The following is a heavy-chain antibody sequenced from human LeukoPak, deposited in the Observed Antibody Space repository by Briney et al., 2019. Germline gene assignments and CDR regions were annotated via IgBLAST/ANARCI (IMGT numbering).Heavy chain of an antibody. CDR2: IYHSGST. V-gene: IGHV4-30-2*01. D-gene: IGHD3-3*01. CDR1: GGSISSGGYY. CDR3: ASRGYDFWSGYYGY. J-gene: IGHJ4*02. Sequence: SETLSLTCTVSGGSISSGGYYWSWIRQPPGKGLEWIGYIYHSGSTYYNSSLKSRVTISVDRSKNQFSLKLSSVTAADTAVYYCASRGYDFWSGYYGYWGQGTLVTVSS.